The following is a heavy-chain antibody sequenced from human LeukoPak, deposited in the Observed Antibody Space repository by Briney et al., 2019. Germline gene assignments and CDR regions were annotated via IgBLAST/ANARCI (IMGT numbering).Heavy chain of an antibody. D-gene: IGHD6-19*01. Sequence: ASVKVSCKPSGYTFTSYYMHWVPPAPGQGLEWMVIIKPSRGSASYAQKYQGRVTMTRDMSTSSVYMALSSLRSEDTAVYYCARTQQWLAHYFDYWGQGTLVTV. J-gene: IGHJ4*02. CDR1: GYTFTSYY. V-gene: IGHV1-46*01. CDR3: ARTQQWLAHYFDY. CDR2: IKPSRGSA.